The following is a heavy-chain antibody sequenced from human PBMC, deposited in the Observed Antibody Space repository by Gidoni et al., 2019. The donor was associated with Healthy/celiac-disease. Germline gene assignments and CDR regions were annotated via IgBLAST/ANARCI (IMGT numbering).Heavy chain of an antibody. V-gene: IGHV1-46*01. D-gene: IGHD2-15*01. CDR3: ARGLCSGGSRYAVGY. CDR1: GYTFTNYY. J-gene: IGHJ4*02. Sequence: QVQLVQSGAEATQPGASVKVSCKASGYTFTNYYMHWVRQAPGQGLEWMGIINPSGGSTSYAQKFQGRVTMTRDTSTSTVYMELSSLRSEDTAVYYCARGLCSGGSRYAVGYWGQGTLVTVSS. CDR2: INPSGGST.